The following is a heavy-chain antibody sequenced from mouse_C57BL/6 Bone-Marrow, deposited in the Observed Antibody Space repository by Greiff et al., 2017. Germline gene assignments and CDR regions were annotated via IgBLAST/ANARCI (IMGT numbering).Heavy chain of an antibody. V-gene: IGHV1-69*01. CDR1: GYTFTSYW. J-gene: IGHJ4*01. CDR2: IDPSDSYT. CDR3: ARDDDYLYYYAMDY. D-gene: IGHD2-4*01. Sequence: QVQLQQPGAELVMPGASVKLSCKASGYTFTSYWMHWVKQRPGQGLEWLGEIDPSDSYTNYNQKFKGKSTLTVDKSSSTAYMQLSSLTSEDSAVYYCARDDDYLYYYAMDYWGQGTSVTVSS.